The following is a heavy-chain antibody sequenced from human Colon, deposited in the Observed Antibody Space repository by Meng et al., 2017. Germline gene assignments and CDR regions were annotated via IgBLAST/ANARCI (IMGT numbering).Heavy chain of an antibody. CDR3: ARGRGSYSSIDF. V-gene: IGHV4-61*03. CDR2: VYYTGSA. Sequence: QVRLQRSGPRLVRPSETLSLTCTLSGGSVSSPSYYWGWIRQTPGKGLEWIGYVYYTGSANYNPSLKSRVTISVDTSKNHFSLNLTSVTAADTAVYYCARGRGSYSSIDFWGQGTLVTVSS. J-gene: IGHJ4*02. CDR1: GGSVSSPSYY. D-gene: IGHD1-26*01.